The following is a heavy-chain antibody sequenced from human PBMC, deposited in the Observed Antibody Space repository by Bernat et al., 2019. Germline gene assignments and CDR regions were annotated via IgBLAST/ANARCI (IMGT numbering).Heavy chain of an antibody. D-gene: IGHD3-10*01. V-gene: IGHV1-46*01. CDR3: ARGGSRNYLYYFDY. CDR1: GYTFTNYH. Sequence: QVQLVQSGAEVEKPGASVKVSCMASGYTFTNYHMHWVRHAPGQGLEWMAMINPSNGTTTSAQKFQGRVAMTTDTSTSTVYMELSSLRSEDTAVYYCARGGSRNYLYYFDYWGQGALVTVSS. CDR2: INPSNGTT. J-gene: IGHJ4*02.